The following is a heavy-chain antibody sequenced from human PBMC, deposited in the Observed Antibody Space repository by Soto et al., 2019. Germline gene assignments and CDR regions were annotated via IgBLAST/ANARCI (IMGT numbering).Heavy chain of an antibody. CDR3: AKGYGYYFDS. V-gene: IGHV3-7*03. J-gene: IGHJ4*02. CDR1: GFTFRNYW. D-gene: IGHD5-18*01. Sequence: EVQLVESGGGLVQPGGSLRLSCAASGFTFRNYWMSWVRQAPGKGLEWVLSIKHDGSETYSVDSVRGRFTSSRDNAENSVDLRMHSLRADDTAVYFCAKGYGYYFDSWGQGTQVTVSS. CDR2: IKHDGSET.